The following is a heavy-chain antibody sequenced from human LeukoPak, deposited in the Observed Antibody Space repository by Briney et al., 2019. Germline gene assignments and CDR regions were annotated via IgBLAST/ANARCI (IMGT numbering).Heavy chain of an antibody. Sequence: PGGSLRLSCAASGFTVSSNYMSWVRQAPGKGLEWVSAISGSGGNTYYADSVKGRFTISRDNSKNTLFLQMNSLRAEDTAVYYCARRDNYYYYMDVWGKGTTVTVSS. J-gene: IGHJ6*03. D-gene: IGHD2-15*01. CDR2: ISGSGGNT. V-gene: IGHV3-23*01. CDR3: ARRDNYYYYMDV. CDR1: GFTVSSNY.